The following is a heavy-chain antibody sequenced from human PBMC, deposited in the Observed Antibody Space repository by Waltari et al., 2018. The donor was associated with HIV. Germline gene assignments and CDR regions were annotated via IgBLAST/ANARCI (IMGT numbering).Heavy chain of an antibody. D-gene: IGHD6-13*01. V-gene: IGHV4-34*01. Sequence: QVQLQQWGAGLLQPSETLSLTCAVYGGSFSGYYWSWTRQPPGKGLEWIGEINHSGSTKYNPSLKSRVTISVDTSKNQFSLKLSSVTAADTAVYYCARGIAAAGRNWFDPWGQGTLVTVSS. CDR1: GGSFSGYY. CDR2: INHSGST. CDR3: ARGIAAAGRNWFDP. J-gene: IGHJ5*02.